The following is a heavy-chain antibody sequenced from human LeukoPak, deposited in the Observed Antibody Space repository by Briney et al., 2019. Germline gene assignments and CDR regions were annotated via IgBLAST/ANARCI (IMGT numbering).Heavy chain of an antibody. Sequence: GGSLRLSCAASGFTFDDYGMSWVRQAPGKGLEWVSSISSSSRHIYYADSVKGRFTISRDNAKNSLYLQMNSLRAEDTAVYYCAELGITMIGGVWGKGTTVTISS. D-gene: IGHD3-10*02. V-gene: IGHV3-21*01. J-gene: IGHJ6*04. CDR1: GFTFDDYG. CDR2: ISSSSRHI. CDR3: AELGITMIGGV.